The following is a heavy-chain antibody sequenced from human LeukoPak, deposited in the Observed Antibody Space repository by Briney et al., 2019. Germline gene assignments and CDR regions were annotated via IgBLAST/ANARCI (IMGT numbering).Heavy chain of an antibody. D-gene: IGHD3-3*01. CDR1: GFPFSSYW. V-gene: IGHV3-30*18. J-gene: IGHJ3*02. CDR3: AKSQRVLRFLEWLSDAFDI. CDR2: ISYDGSNK. Sequence: GGSLRLSCVASGFPFSSYWMTWVRQAPGKGLEWVAVISYDGSNKYYADSVKGRFTISRDNSKNTLYLQMNSLRAEDTAVYYCAKSQRVLRFLEWLSDAFDIWDQGTMVTVSS.